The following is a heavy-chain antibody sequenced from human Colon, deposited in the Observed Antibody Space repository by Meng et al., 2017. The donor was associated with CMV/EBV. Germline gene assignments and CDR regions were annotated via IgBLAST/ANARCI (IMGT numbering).Heavy chain of an antibody. Sequence: VAGDSLRSSLHYWGWVRQTPGRGLEWIASFQYSGGANYNPSLKSRVTISVDTSKNQLSLRLRSVAAADTAVYYCARDLGTVNSGFDVWGQGTLVTVSS. V-gene: IGHV4-39*07. D-gene: IGHD4-11*01. CDR1: GDSLRSSLHY. J-gene: IGHJ4*02. CDR3: ARDLGTVNSGFDV. CDR2: FQYSGGA.